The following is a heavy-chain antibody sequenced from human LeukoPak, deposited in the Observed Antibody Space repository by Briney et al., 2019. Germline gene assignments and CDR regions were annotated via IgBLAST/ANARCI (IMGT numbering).Heavy chain of an antibody. CDR3: ARDPRGYAYFDY. D-gene: IGHD2-2*01. Sequence: PGGSLRLSCAASGFTVSSNYMSWVRQAPGKGLEWVSVIYSGGSTYYADSVKGRFTISRDNSKNTLYLQMNSLRAEDTAVYYCARDPRGYAYFDYWGQGTLVTVSS. CDR1: GFTVSSNY. J-gene: IGHJ4*02. V-gene: IGHV3-66*01. CDR2: IYSGGST.